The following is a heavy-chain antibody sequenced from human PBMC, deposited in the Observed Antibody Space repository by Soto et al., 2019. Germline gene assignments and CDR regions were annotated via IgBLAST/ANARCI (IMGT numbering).Heavy chain of an antibody. D-gene: IGHD2-2*01. V-gene: IGHV4-38-2*01. CDR3: ARGHIVVVPTVGWFDP. CDR1: GYFISSGYY. CDR2: MFHSGST. J-gene: IGHJ5*02. Sequence: PSETLSLTCAVSGYFISSGYYWAWIRQPPGKGLEWIGSMFHSGSTHYNPSLKSRVTISVDTSKNHFSLRLSSVTASDTAVYYCARGHIVVVPTVGWFDPWGQGTLVTVSS.